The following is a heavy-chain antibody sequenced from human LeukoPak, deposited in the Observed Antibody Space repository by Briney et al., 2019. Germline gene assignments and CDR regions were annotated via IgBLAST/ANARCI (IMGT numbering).Heavy chain of an antibody. J-gene: IGHJ6*03. V-gene: IGHV4-61*02. CDR2: IYTSGST. CDR1: GDSISSSSYY. Sequence: SETLSLTCTVSGDSISSSSYYWSWIRQPAGKGLEWIGRIYTSGSTNYNPSLKSRVTMSVDTSKNQFSLKLSSVTAADTAVYYCARATYDGYYYYYMDVWGKGTTVAVSS. D-gene: IGHD3-22*01. CDR3: ARATYDGYYYYYMDV.